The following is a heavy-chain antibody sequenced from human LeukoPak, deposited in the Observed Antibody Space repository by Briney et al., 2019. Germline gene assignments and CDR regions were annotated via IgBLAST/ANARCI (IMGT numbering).Heavy chain of an antibody. J-gene: IGHJ4*02. CDR3: ATRSSHTSSWYVNLFWDY. CDR2: INQDGSEK. D-gene: IGHD6-13*01. Sequence: PGGSLRLSCAASGFTFSNYWMTWVRQAPGKGLEWVANINQDGSEKNYVDSVKGRFTISRDNAKNSLYLQMNSLRAEDTAVYYCATRSSHTSSWYVNLFWDYWGQGALVTVSS. CDR1: GFTFSNYW. V-gene: IGHV3-7*01.